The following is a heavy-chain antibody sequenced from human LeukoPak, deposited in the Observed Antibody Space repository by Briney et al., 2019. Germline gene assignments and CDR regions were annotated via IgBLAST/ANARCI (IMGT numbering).Heavy chain of an antibody. V-gene: IGHV3-23*01. Sequence: TGGPLSLSCAAPGLIFSNNAMSGVRKPPGKGRGWVSAISGSDDNTYYADSVRGRFTISRDNSKNTLYLQMNSLRAEDTAVYYCARGYSSSWPTPGFAYWGQGTLVTVSS. CDR3: ARGYSSSWPTPGFAY. CDR1: GLIFSNNA. D-gene: IGHD6-13*01. CDR2: ISGSDDNT. J-gene: IGHJ4*02.